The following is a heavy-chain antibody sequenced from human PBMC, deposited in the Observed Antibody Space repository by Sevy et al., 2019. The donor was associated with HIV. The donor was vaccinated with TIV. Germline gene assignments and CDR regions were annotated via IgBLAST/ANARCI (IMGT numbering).Heavy chain of an antibody. Sequence: GGSLRLSCAASGFTFSISAMTWVRQAPGNGLEWVSVISGSGDSAYYADSVKGRFTISRDNSKNTLSLQMNSLRAEDTAVYYCAKGGRSYGDSYFDHSGQGTMVTVSS. D-gene: IGHD5-18*01. J-gene: IGHJ4*02. CDR3: AKGGRSYGDSYFDH. CDR1: GFTFSISA. V-gene: IGHV3-23*01. CDR2: ISGSGDSA.